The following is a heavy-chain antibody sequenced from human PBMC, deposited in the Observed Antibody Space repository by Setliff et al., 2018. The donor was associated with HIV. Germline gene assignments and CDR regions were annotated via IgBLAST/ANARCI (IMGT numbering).Heavy chain of an antibody. CDR3: ARVMEDCINGNCYVFDY. CDR2: ISSSGNTM. CDR1: GFTFSDYY. J-gene: IGHJ4*02. Sequence: GGSLRLSCAASGFTFSDYYMAWIRQAPGKGLEWISYISSSGNTMYYADSVKGRFTISRDNAKNSLYLQVNSLRAEDTAVYYCARVMEDCINGNCYVFDYWGQGTLVTVSS. D-gene: IGHD2-15*01. V-gene: IGHV3-11*01.